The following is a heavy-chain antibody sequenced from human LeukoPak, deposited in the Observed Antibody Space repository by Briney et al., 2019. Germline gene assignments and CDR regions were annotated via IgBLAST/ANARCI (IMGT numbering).Heavy chain of an antibody. J-gene: IGHJ3*02. CDR3: ARAVALIVPAAKRGPDAFDI. CDR1: GFTVSSNY. CDR2: IYSGGST. D-gene: IGHD2-2*01. V-gene: IGHV3-53*01. Sequence: PGGSLRLSCAASGFTVSSNYMSWVRQAPGKGLEWVSVIYSGGSTYYADSVKGRFTISRDNSKNTLYLQMNSLRAEDTAVYYCARAVALIVPAAKRGPDAFDIWGQGTMATVSS.